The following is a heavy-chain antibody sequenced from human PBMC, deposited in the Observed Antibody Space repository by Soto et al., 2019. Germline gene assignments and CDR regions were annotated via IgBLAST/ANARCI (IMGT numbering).Heavy chain of an antibody. J-gene: IGHJ4*02. CDR1: GVSISGGGRN. CDR3: TTGGDASKTGY. CDR2: IHYSGTS. D-gene: IGHD1-1*01. V-gene: IGHV4-31*03. Sequence: SETLYLTCTVSGVSISGGGRNWSWIRQYPGRGLQWIGFIHYSGTSYYNPSLKSRVAMSVDTSRNQFSLRLTSVTAADTAVYYCTTGGDASKTGYWXQGTLVT.